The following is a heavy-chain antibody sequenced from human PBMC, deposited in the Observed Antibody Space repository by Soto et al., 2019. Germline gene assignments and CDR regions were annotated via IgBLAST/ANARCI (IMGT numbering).Heavy chain of an antibody. V-gene: IGHV3-23*01. CDR2: ISGSGGST. Sequence: GGSLRLSCAASGFTFSSYAMSWVRQAPGKGLEWVSAISGSGGSTYYADSVKGRFTISRDNSKNTLYLQMNSLRAEDTSVYYCAKLYREYSCYGVVSGYYYYYYMDVWGKGTTVTVSS. D-gene: IGHD5-12*01. CDR3: AKLYREYSCYGVVSGYYYYYYMDV. J-gene: IGHJ6*03. CDR1: GFTFSSYA.